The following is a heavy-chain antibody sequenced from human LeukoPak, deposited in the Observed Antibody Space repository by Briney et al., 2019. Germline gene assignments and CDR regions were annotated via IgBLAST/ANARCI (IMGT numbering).Heavy chain of an antibody. V-gene: IGHV1-8*01. Sequence: ASVKVSCKASGYTFTSYDINWVRQATGQGLEWMGWMNPNSGNTGYAQKFQGRVTMTRNTSISTAYMELSSLRSEDTAVYYCARRPALKLLWFGELLAWFDPWGQGTLVTVSS. CDR1: GYTFTSYD. J-gene: IGHJ5*02. CDR3: ARRPALKLLWFGELLAWFDP. CDR2: MNPNSGNT. D-gene: IGHD3-10*01.